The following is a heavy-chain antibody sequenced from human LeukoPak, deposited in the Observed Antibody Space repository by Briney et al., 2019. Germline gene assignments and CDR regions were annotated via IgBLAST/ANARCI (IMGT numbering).Heavy chain of an antibody. Sequence: GGSLRLSCAASGFTFSSYAMSWVRQAPGKGLEWVSAISGSGGSTYYADSVKGRFTISRDNAKNSLYLQMNSLRAEDMALYYCAKNGAAYSSSWFYFDYWGQGTLVTVSS. D-gene: IGHD6-13*01. CDR2: ISGSGGST. J-gene: IGHJ4*02. CDR3: AKNGAAYSSSWFYFDY. CDR1: GFTFSSYA. V-gene: IGHV3-23*01.